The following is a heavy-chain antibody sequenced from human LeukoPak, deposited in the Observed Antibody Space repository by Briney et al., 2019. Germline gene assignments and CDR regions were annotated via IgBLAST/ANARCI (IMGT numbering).Heavy chain of an antibody. J-gene: IGHJ3*02. Sequence: PGGSLRLSCAASGFTFSSYGMSWVRQAPGKGLEWVSAISGSGGSTYYADSVKGRFTISRDNAKNSLYLQMNSLRAEDTAVYYCARDRFYMVRGEDAFDIWGQGTMVTVSS. CDR2: ISGSGGST. V-gene: IGHV3-23*01. CDR3: ARDRFYMVRGEDAFDI. D-gene: IGHD3-10*01. CDR1: GFTFSSYG.